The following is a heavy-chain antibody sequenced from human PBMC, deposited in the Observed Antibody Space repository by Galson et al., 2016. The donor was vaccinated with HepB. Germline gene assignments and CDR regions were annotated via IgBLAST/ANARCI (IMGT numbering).Heavy chain of an antibody. J-gene: IGHJ6*02. Sequence: SVKVSCKASGYTFTDFTIHWVRQAPGQGLQWMGWINAGNGNTKYSQKFQGRVTITRDTSANTVYMELSSLRSEDTAVYYCARDQRYCSGGLCYFIYHYFAMDVWGQGTTVTVSS. CDR2: INAGNGNT. CDR1: GYTFTDFT. V-gene: IGHV1-3*01. CDR3: ARDQRYCSGGLCYFIYHYFAMDV. D-gene: IGHD2-15*01.